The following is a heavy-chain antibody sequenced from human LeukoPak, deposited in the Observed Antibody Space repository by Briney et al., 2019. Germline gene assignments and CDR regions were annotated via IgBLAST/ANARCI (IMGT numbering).Heavy chain of an antibody. CDR3: VRDQKPGWYPDY. CDR1: GFTFSDYY. J-gene: IGHJ4*02. D-gene: IGHD6-19*01. V-gene: IGHV3-11*06. Sequence: SGGSLKLSCAASGFTFSDYYMNWIREATGKGLEWVSYISGSSTFTNYADSVKGRFTISRDNAKNSLYLQMNSLRAEDTAVYYCVRDQKPGWYPDYWGQGTLVTVSS. CDR2: ISGSSTFT.